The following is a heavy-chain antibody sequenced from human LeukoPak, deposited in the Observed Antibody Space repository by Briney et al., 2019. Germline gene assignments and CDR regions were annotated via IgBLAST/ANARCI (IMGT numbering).Heavy chain of an antibody. D-gene: IGHD2-15*01. Sequence: GESLKISCKGSEYSFATYWIGWVRQMPGQGLEWMGIIFPGDSDTRYSPSFQGQVTISADKSISTAYLQWSSLKASDTAIYYCAREYCSGGYCYFDYWGQGTLVTVSS. J-gene: IGHJ4*02. CDR1: EYSFATYW. CDR2: IFPGDSDT. CDR3: AREYCSGGYCYFDY. V-gene: IGHV5-51*01.